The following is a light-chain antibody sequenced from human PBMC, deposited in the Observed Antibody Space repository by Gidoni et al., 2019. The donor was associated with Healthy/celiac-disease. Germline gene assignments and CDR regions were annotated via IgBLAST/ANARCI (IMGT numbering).Light chain of an antibody. CDR1: QSISSY. J-gene: IGKJ4*01. CDR3: QQSYSTPLT. CDR2: AAS. Sequence: DIQMTQSPSSLSASVGERVTITCRESQSISSYLNWYQQKPGKAPKLLIYAASSLQSGVPSRFSGSGSGTDFTLTISSLQPEDFATDYCQQSYSTPLTFXGXTKVEIK. V-gene: IGKV1-39*01.